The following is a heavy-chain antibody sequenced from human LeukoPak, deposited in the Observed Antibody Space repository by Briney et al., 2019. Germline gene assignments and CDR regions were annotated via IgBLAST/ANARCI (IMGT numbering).Heavy chain of an antibody. CDR2: FDPEDGET. V-gene: IGHV1-24*01. CDR3: ATDYPLYPTDSPRFDY. Sequence: GASVKVSCKVSGYTLTELSVHWVRQAPGKGLEWMGGFDPEDGETIYAQKFQGRVTMTEDTSTDTAYMELSSLRSEDTAVYYCATDYPLYPTDSPRFDYWGQGTLVTVSS. CDR1: GYTLTELS. D-gene: IGHD3-16*01. J-gene: IGHJ4*02.